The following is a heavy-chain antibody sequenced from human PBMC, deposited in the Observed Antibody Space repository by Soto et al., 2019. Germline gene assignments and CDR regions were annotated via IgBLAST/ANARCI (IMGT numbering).Heavy chain of an antibody. Sequence: PGGSLRLSCAASGFTFSSYGMHWVRQAPGKGLEWVAVISYDGSNKYYADSVKGRFTISRDNSKNTLYLQMNSLRAEDTAVYYCAKDQSGIAVAGTLDYWGQGTLVTVSS. V-gene: IGHV3-30*18. CDR1: GFTFSSYG. CDR3: AKDQSGIAVAGTLDY. D-gene: IGHD6-19*01. J-gene: IGHJ4*02. CDR2: ISYDGSNK.